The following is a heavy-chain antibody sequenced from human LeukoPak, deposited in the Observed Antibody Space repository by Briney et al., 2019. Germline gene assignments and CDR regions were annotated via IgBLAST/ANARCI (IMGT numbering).Heavy chain of an antibody. CDR2: ISAYNGNT. V-gene: IGHV1-18*04. Sequence: ASVKVSCKASGYTFTGYYMHWVRQAPGQGLEWMGWISAYNGNTNYAQKLQGRVTMTTDTSTSTAYMELRSLRSDDTAVYYCAKDTRYSSTWYDGYAFDYWGQGTLVTVSS. CDR1: GYTFTGYY. CDR3: AKDTRYSSTWYDGYAFDY. D-gene: IGHD6-13*01. J-gene: IGHJ4*02.